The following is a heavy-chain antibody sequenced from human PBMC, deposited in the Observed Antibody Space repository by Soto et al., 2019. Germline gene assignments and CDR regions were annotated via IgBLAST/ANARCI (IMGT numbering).Heavy chain of an antibody. CDR1: GGTFSSYA. CDR3: ARTRQLVMLRLTYHYYYGMDV. CDR2: IIPIFGTA. D-gene: IGHD6-13*01. J-gene: IGHJ6*02. V-gene: IGHV1-69*13. Sequence: ASVKVSCKASGGTFSSYAISWVRQAPGQGLEWMGGIIPIFGTANYAQKFQGRVTITADESTSTAYMELSSLRSEDTAVYYCARTRQLVMLRLTYHYYYGMDVWGQGTTVTVSS.